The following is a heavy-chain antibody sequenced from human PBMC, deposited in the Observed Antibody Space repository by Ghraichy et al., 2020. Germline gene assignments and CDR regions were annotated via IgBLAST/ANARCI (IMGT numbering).Heavy chain of an antibody. Sequence: GESLNISCEGSGFSFSDYSMIWVRLTPRKALEWVSYITGSSITIFYTDSVKGRFTISRDNAKNSLYLQMNSLGAEDAAVYYCARLPLPRRAAVGDWDFDLWGRGTLVTVSS. D-gene: IGHD6-13*01. CDR1: GFSFSDYS. J-gene: IGHJ2*01. CDR2: ITGSSITI. CDR3: ARLPLPRRAAVGDWDFDL. V-gene: IGHV3-48*01.